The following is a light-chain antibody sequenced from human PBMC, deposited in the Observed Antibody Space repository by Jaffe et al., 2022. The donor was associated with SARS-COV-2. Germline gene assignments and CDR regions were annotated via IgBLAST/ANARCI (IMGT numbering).Light chain of an antibody. V-gene: IGLV2-14*01. J-gene: IGLJ2*01. CDR2: EVS. CDR3: SSLITSSAPVV. CDR1: SSDVGGYNY. Sequence: QSALTQPASVSGSPGQSITISCIGTSSDVGGYNYVSWYQHRPGKAPKLMIYEVSNRPSGVPDRFSGSKSGNTASLTISGLQAEDEADYYCSSLITSSAPVVFGGGTRLTVL.